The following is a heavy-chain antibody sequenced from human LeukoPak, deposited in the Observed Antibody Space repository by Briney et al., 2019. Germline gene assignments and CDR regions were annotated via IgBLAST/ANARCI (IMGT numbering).Heavy chain of an antibody. CDR3: ARDMPYYVALTV. CDR1: GFTFSAYA. V-gene: IGHV3-23*05. J-gene: IGHJ6*02. CDR2: IGSDNKP. D-gene: IGHD3-10*02. Sequence: PGGSLRLSCEASGFTFSAYAMTWVRQAPGKGLEWVSSIGSDNKPHYSESVKGRFSISRDNSKNMLFLQLNSLRAEDTALYYSARDMPYYVALTVCSQGSTVTVYS.